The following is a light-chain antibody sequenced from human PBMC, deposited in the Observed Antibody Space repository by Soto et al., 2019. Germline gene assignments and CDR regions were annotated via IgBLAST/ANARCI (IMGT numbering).Light chain of an antibody. J-gene: IGKJ1*01. CDR2: NTF. CDR3: QPYGALRPT. CDR1: QSVVNYQ. Sequence: EVVLTQSPGTLSLSPGERATLSCRTSQSVVNYQLAWYRQKPGQAPRLLIYNTFHRATGIPDRFSGTGSETDFTLTISGLEPEDFEVYHCQPYGALRPTLGQGTKVDIK. V-gene: IGKV3-20*01.